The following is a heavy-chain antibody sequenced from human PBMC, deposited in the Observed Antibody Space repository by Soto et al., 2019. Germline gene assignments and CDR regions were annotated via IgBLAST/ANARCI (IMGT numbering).Heavy chain of an antibody. CDR3: ARGGETNSFYYYGMDV. V-gene: IGHV3-48*02. CDR1: GFTFTTSS. Sequence: GRSLRLSCAASGFTFTTSSMNWVRQAPGKGLEWVSYIDGSGSPIYYADSVKGCFTISRDNAKNSLYLQMKSLRDEDTAVYYCARGGETNSFYYYGMDVWGQGTTVTVSS. J-gene: IGHJ6*02. D-gene: IGHD7-27*01. CDR2: IDGSGSPI.